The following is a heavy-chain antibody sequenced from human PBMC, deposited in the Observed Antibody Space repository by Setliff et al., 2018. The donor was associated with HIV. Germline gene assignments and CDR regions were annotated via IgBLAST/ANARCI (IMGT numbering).Heavy chain of an antibody. CDR1: GGTFSSYA. J-gene: IGHJ5*02. V-gene: IGHV1-69*13. Sequence: ASVKVSCKASGGTFSSYAISWVRQAPGQGLEWMGGIIPIFGTANYAQKFQGRVTITADESTSTAYMELSSLRSEDTAVYYCARDEMVVVAANPYNWFDPWGQGTLVTVSS. CDR2: IIPIFGTA. D-gene: IGHD2-15*01. CDR3: ARDEMVVVAANPYNWFDP.